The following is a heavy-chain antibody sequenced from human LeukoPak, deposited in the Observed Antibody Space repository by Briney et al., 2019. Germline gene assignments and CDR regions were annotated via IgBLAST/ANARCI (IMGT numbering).Heavy chain of an antibody. Sequence: SETLSLTCTVSGGSISSYYWSWIRQPPGKGLEWIGYIYYSGSTNYNPSLRSRVTISVDTSKNQFSLKLSSVTAADTAVYYCARARLGYCSGGSCPSYPASVWFDPWGQGTLVTVSS. D-gene: IGHD2-15*01. CDR3: ARARLGYCSGGSCPSYPASVWFDP. J-gene: IGHJ5*02. V-gene: IGHV4-59*08. CDR1: GGSISSYY. CDR2: IYYSGST.